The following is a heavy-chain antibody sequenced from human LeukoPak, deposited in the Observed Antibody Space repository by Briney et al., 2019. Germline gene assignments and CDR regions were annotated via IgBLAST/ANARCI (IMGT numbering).Heavy chain of an antibody. CDR2: IYYSGST. Sequence: SETLSLTCTVSGGSISSSSYYWGWIRQPPGKGLEWFGSIYYSGSTYYNPSLKSRVTISVDTSKNQFSLKLSSVTAADTAVYYCARRLGKVRYFDWAHYYFDYWGQGTLVTVSS. V-gene: IGHV4-39*01. CDR3: ARRLGKVRYFDWAHYYFDY. CDR1: GGSISSSSYY. J-gene: IGHJ4*02. D-gene: IGHD3-9*01.